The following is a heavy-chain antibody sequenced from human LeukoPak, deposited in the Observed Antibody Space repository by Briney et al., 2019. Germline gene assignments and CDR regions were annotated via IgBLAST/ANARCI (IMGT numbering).Heavy chain of an antibody. V-gene: IGHV1-24*01. J-gene: IGHJ4*02. CDR3: ATGLIFFLEWPTLDY. CDR2: FDPEDGET. D-gene: IGHD3-3*01. Sequence: ASVKVSCKVSGYTLTELSMHWVRQAPGKGREWMGGFDPEDGETIYAQKFQGRVTMTEDTSTDTAYMELSSLRSEDTAVYYCATGLIFFLEWPTLDYWGQGTLVTVSS. CDR1: GYTLTELS.